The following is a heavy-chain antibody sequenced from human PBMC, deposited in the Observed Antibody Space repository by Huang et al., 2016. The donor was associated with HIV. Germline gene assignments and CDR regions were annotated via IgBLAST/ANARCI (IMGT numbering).Heavy chain of an antibody. Sequence: EVQLVESGGGLVQPGGSLRLSCAASGFTFSSYWMPWVRQAPGKGLVWCSLINMDGGRSGYADAVKGRFTISRDNAKNTLYLQMNSLRAEDTAVYYCVRDPRIQSWLNYFDYWGQGTLVSVSS. V-gene: IGHV3-74*01. J-gene: IGHJ4*02. CDR3: VRDPRIQSWLNYFDY. CDR2: INMDGGRS. D-gene: IGHD3-22*01. CDR1: GFTFSSYW.